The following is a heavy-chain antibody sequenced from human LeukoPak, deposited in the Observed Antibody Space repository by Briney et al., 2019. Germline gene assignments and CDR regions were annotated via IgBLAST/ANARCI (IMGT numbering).Heavy chain of an antibody. CDR3: ARVGGLLLDY. J-gene: IGHJ4*02. CDR2: INHSGST. D-gene: IGHD3-16*01. Sequence: SETLSLTCAVYGGSFSGYYWSWIRQPPGKGLEWIGEINHSGSTNYNPSLKSRVTISVDTSKNQFSLKLSSVTAADTAVYYCARVGGLLLDYWGQGTLVTVSS. CDR1: GGSFSGYY. V-gene: IGHV4-34*01.